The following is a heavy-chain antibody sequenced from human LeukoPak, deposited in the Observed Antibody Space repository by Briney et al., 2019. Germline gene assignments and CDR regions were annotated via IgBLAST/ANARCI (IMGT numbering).Heavy chain of an antibody. V-gene: IGHV4-39*01. J-gene: IGHJ4*02. CDR1: GGSISSTAYY. CDR2: VYYSGST. CDR3: ARRSGWYVDY. D-gene: IGHD6-19*01. Sequence: PSETLSLTCTVSGGSISSTAYYWDWIRQPPGKGLEWIGSVYYSGSTYYNPSLESRVTISVDTSKNQFSLKLSSVTAADTAVYYCARRSGWYVDYWGQGTLVTVSS.